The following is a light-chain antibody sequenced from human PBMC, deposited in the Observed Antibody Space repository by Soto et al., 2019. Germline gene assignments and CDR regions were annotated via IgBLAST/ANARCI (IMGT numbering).Light chain of an antibody. CDR3: QSYDSGNWV. CDR2: EDD. V-gene: IGLV6-57*01. CDR1: SGNIASNY. J-gene: IGLJ3*02. Sequence: NFMLTQPDSVSESPGKTVTISCTRSSGNIASNYVQWYQQRPGSSPTTVIYEDDDRPSGVPDRFSGSIDTSKSASLTISGLQPEDEADYYCQSYDSGNWVFGGGTKLTVL.